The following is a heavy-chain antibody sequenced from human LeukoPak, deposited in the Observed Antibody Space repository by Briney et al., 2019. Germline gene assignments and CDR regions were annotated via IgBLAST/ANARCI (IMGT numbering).Heavy chain of an antibody. CDR3: ARDADYYYYMDV. CDR2: INPNSGGT. J-gene: IGHJ6*03. V-gene: IGHV1-2*02. CDR1: GYTFTGYY. Sequence: ASVKVSCTASGYTFTGYYMHWVRQAPGQGLEWMGWINPNSGGTNYAQKFQGRVTMTRDTSISTAHMELSRLRSDDTAVYYCARDADYYYYMDVWGKGTTVTVSS.